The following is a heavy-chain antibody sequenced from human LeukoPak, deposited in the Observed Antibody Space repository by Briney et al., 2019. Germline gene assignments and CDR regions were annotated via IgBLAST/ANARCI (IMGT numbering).Heavy chain of an antibody. CDR2: IYSGGST. D-gene: IGHD6-13*01. J-gene: IGHJ4*02. V-gene: IGHV3-53*01. CDR1: GFTVSSNY. Sequence: GGSLRLSCAASGFTVSSNYMSWVRQAPGKGLEGVSVIYSGGSTYYADSVKGRFTISRDNSKHTLYLQMNSLRAEDTAVYYCAMGIAAAGNFDYWGQGTLVTLSS. CDR3: AMGIAAAGNFDY.